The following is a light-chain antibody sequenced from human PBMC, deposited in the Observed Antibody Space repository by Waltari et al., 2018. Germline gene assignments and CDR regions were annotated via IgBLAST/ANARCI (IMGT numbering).Light chain of an antibody. CDR1: QGIDKE. V-gene: IGKV1-27*01. CDR3: QQDYTIPLT. CDR2: GAS. J-gene: IGKJ4*01. Sequence: IQMTQSPSSLSASVGDRVTVTCRASQGIDKELNWYQQKPGKAPTLLIYGASSLQTGVSSRFSGSGSGTDFSLTISSLQPEDVATYYCQQDYTIPLTFGGGTKVEIK.